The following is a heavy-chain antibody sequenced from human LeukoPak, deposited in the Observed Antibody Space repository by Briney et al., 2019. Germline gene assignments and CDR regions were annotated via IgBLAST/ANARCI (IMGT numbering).Heavy chain of an antibody. CDR1: GGSISSSSYY. V-gene: IGHV4-39*07. J-gene: IGHJ4*02. CDR3: RGELSLLWYFDY. CDR2: INHSGST. Sequence: SETLSLTCTVSGGSISSSSYYWSWIRQPPGKGLEWIGEINHSGSTNYNPSLKSRVTISVDTSKNQFSLKLSSVTAADTAVYYCRGELSLLWYFDYWGQGTLVTVPS. D-gene: IGHD3-16*02.